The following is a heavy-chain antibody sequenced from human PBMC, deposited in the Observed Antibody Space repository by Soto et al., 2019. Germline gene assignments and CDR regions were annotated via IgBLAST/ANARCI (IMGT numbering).Heavy chain of an antibody. D-gene: IGHD6-19*01. CDR3: VKPSGWYPDY. CDR1: GFTFSDYG. V-gene: IGHV3-30*18. Sequence: QVQLVESGGGVFQPGGALRLSCAVSGFTFSDYGMHVVRHSPGKGLEWVAVISPDGINTYYPDSLRGRFTIFRDNSKNTLYLHMSSLRVEDTAVYSCVKPSGWYPDYWGQGTHVTFSS. J-gene: IGHJ4*02. CDR2: ISPDGINT.